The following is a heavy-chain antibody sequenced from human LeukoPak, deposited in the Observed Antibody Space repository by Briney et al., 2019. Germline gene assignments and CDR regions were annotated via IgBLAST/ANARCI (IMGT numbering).Heavy chain of an antibody. Sequence: SETLSLTCTVSGDSISSSSYYWGWIRQPPGKGLEWIGEFCHCGSTNYNPSLKSRATISVDKSKSQFSLKLNSVSAADTAVYYCVRNGRHYFDFWGQGTLVTVSS. CDR1: GDSISSSSYY. V-gene: IGHV4-39*07. CDR3: VRNGRHYFDF. D-gene: IGHD2-8*01. J-gene: IGHJ4*02. CDR2: FCHCGST.